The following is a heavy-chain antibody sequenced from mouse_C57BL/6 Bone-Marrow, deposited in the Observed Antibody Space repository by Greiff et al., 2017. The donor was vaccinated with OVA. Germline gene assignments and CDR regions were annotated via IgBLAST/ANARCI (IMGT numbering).Heavy chain of an antibody. CDR1: GYTFTSYW. J-gene: IGHJ3*01. V-gene: IGHV1-55*01. CDR2: IYPGSGST. D-gene: IGHD2-5*01. Sequence: QVQLQQPGAELVKPGASVKMSCKASGYTFTSYWITWVKQRPGQGLEWIGDIYPGSGSTNYNEKFKSKATLTVDTSSSTAYMQLSSLTAEDSAVYDCARSAYYSNYVFAYWGRGTLVTVSA. CDR3: ARSAYYSNYVFAY.